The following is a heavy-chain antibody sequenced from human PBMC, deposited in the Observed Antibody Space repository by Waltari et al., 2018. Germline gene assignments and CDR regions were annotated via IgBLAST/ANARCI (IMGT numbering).Heavy chain of an antibody. J-gene: IGHJ4*02. CDR3: ARDDGIRTVDY. CDR2: IKPDGTSE. Sequence: QLVESGGGLVQPGGSLRLSCVVSGFTFSSYWMSWVRQTPGKGLEWVANIKPDGTSEYYVDYVKGRFTISRDNAKNSLYLQMNSLRAEDTAVYYCARDDGIRTVDYWGQGTLVTVSS. CDR1: GFTFSSYW. V-gene: IGHV3-7*01. D-gene: IGHD1-20*01.